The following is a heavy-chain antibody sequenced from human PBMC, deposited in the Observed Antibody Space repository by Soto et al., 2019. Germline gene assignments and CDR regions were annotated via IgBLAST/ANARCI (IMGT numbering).Heavy chain of an antibody. CDR3: ARQRAVILRMHNGLDL. V-gene: IGHV1-2*04. D-gene: IGHD2-8*01. CDR2: INPNSGVT. J-gene: IGHJ6*04. Sequence: GASVKVSCKASGYTFTGHYMHWVRQAPGQGFEWMGWINPNSGVTKYAQKFQGWVSMTRDTSISTAYMELSGLKTDDTAVYYCARQRAVILRMHNGLDLWGRGTTVAVSS. CDR1: GYTFTGHY.